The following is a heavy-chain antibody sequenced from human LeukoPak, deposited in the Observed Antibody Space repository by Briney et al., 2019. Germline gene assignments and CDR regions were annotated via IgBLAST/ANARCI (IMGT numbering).Heavy chain of an antibody. CDR3: ARVDSSNWYHAFDL. CDR1: GFSLRKSGVG. D-gene: IGHD6-13*01. CDR2: IYWDDDK. Sequence: SGPTLVNPTQTLTLTCTFSGFSLRKSGVGVGWIRQPPGKALEWLALIYWDDDKRYSPSLKSRLTITKDMSKNQAVLTMTNMDPVDTATYYCARVDSSNWYHAFDLWGQGTMATVFS. J-gene: IGHJ3*01. V-gene: IGHV2-5*02.